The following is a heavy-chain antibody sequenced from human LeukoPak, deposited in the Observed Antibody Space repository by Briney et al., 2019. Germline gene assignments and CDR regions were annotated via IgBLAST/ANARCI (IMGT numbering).Heavy chain of an antibody. J-gene: IGHJ4*02. CDR2: IGTAGDT. D-gene: IGHD3-22*01. CDR1: GFTFSSYD. Sequence: GASLRLSCAASGFTFSSYDMHWVRRATGKGLEWVSAIGTAGDTYYPGSVKGRFTISRENAKNSLYLQMNSLRAGDTAVYYCARDSPGGYFGFDYWGQGTLVTVPS. V-gene: IGHV3-13*04. CDR3: ARDSPGGYFGFDY.